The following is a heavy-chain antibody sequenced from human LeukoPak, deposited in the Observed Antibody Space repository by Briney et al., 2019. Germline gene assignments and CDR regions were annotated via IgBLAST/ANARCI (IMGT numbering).Heavy chain of an antibody. V-gene: IGHV4-59*08. CDR3: ARHDHGHSSGRFDC. Sequence: PSETLSLTCTVSGGSINTYYWSWLRQPPGKGLEWIGFISYSGSTDYNPSLKGRVTLSVAMSKNQFPLRLSSVTAADTAIYYCARHDHGHSSGRFDCWGQGTLVTVSS. J-gene: IGHJ4*02. D-gene: IGHD5-18*01. CDR1: GGSINTYY. CDR2: ISYSGST.